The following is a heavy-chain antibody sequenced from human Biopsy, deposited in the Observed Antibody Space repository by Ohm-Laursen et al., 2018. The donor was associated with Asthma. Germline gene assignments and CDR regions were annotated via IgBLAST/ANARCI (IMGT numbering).Heavy chain of an antibody. Sequence: GTLSLTCTVSGGSIRSHDWTWIRLPPGKGLEYIGDVSHTGSTNYNPSLKSRVTMSLDTSKSQFSLRLTSVTPADTAVYYCARLADCSGGACYSYGWFDPWGQGTRVTVSP. V-gene: IGHV4-59*11. CDR1: GGSIRSHD. CDR2: VSHTGST. D-gene: IGHD2-15*01. J-gene: IGHJ5*02. CDR3: ARLADCSGGACYSYGWFDP.